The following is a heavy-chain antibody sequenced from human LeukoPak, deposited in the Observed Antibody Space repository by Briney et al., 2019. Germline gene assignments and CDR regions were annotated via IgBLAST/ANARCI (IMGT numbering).Heavy chain of an antibody. V-gene: IGHV3-21*04. CDR2: ISSSSSYI. D-gene: IGHD6-25*01. CDR1: GFTFSSYS. J-gene: IGHJ5*02. Sequence: GGSLRLSCAASGFTFSSYSMNWVRQAPGKGLEWVSSISSSSSYIYCADSVKGRFTISRDNAKNSLYLQMNSLRAEDTALYYCARDGGFVSGNNWFDPWGQGTLVTVSS. CDR3: ARDGGFVSGNNWFDP.